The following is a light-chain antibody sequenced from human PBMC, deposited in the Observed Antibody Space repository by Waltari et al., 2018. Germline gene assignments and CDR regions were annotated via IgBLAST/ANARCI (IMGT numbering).Light chain of an antibody. CDR2: GAS. Sequence: IVLTQSPGTLSLSPGERATLSCRASQRVTYHYLAWFQRKPGQAPRLLVYGASTRATGIPDRFSGSGSGTDFTLTITRLEPEDFAVYYCQQYGYSSWTFGQGTKVEIK. J-gene: IGKJ1*01. V-gene: IGKV3-20*01. CDR1: QRVTYHY. CDR3: QQYGYSSWT.